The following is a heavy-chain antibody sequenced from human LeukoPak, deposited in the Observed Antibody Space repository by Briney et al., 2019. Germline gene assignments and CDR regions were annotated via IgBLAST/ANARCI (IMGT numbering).Heavy chain of an antibody. CDR1: GFTFSSYA. CDR2: ISGSGGST. D-gene: IGHD2-21*01. V-gene: IGHV3-23*01. J-gene: IGHJ4*02. Sequence: PGGSLRLSCAASGFTFSSYAMSWVRQAPGKGLEWVSAISGSGGSTYYADSVKGRFTISRDNSKNTLYLQMNSLRVEDTAVYYCAKGIVVVIATGHYFDYWGQGTLVTVSS. CDR3: AKGIVVVIATGHYFDY.